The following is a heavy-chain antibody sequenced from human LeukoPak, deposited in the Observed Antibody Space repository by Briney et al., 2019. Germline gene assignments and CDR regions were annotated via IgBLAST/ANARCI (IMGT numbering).Heavy chain of an antibody. CDR2: IWYDGSKK. Sequence: GRSLRLSCAASGFSFSSYGMHWVRQAPGKGLEWVAVIWYDGSKKYYADSVKGRFIISRDNSKNTLYLQMNSLRAEDTAVYYCARDVDSMVRGAMLHNWFDPWGQGTLVTVSS. J-gene: IGHJ5*02. CDR3: ARDVDSMVRGAMLHNWFDP. CDR1: GFSFSSYG. D-gene: IGHD3-10*01. V-gene: IGHV3-33*01.